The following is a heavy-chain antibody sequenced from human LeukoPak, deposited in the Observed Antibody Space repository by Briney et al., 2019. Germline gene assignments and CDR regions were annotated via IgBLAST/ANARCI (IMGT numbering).Heavy chain of an antibody. CDR2: IYTSGST. CDR1: GGSISSYY. Sequence: PSETLSLTCTVSGGSISSYYWSWIRQPAGKGLEWIGRIYTSGSTNYNPSLKTRVTMSVDTSKNQFSLKLSSVTAADTAVYYCARDLAGESMVRGVTWFDPWGQGTLVTVSS. D-gene: IGHD3-10*01. J-gene: IGHJ5*02. CDR3: ARDLAGESMVRGVTWFDP. V-gene: IGHV4-4*07.